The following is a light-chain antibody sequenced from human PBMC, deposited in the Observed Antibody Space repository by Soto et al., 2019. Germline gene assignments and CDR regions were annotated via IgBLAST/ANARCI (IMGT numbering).Light chain of an antibody. CDR1: NTDVGGYNY. Sequence: QSVLTQPASVSGSPGQSITVSCTGTNTDVGGYNYVSWYQHRPGKAPRLMIYEVRNRLSGVSNRFSGSKSGNTASLTISGLQSEDEADYYCTSYTPTGALVFGSGTKLTVL. CDR2: EVR. J-gene: IGLJ3*02. V-gene: IGLV2-14*01. CDR3: TSYTPTGALV.